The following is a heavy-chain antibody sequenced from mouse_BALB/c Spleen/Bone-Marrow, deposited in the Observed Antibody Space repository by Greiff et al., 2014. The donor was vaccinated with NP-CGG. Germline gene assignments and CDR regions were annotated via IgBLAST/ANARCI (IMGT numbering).Heavy chain of an antibody. CDR3: ARYDYDGVDY. J-gene: IGHJ2*01. CDR2: ISYSGNT. Sequence: LQQSGPGLVKPSRSLSLTCTVTGYSITSDYAWNWIRQFPGNKLEWMGYISYSGNTSYNPSLKSRISITRDTSKNQFFLQLNSVTTEDTATYYCARYDYDGVDYWGQGTTLTVSS. D-gene: IGHD2-4*01. V-gene: IGHV3-2*02. CDR1: GYSITSDYA.